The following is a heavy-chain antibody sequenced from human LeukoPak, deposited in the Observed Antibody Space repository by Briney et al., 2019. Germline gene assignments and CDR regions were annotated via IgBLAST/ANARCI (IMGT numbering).Heavy chain of an antibody. D-gene: IGHD6-13*01. CDR3: ARVPIAAANYYYYYYMDV. J-gene: IGHJ6*03. Sequence: ASVKVSCKASGYTFTGYYMHWVRQAPGQGLEWMGWINPNSGGTNYAQKFQGRVTMTRDTSISTAYMELSRLRSDDTAVYYCARVPIAAANYYYYYYMDVWGKGTTVTVSS. V-gene: IGHV1-2*02. CDR2: INPNSGGT. CDR1: GYTFTGYY.